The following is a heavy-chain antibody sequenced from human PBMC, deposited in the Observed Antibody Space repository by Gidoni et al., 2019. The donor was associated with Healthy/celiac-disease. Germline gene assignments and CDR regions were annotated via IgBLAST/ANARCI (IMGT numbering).Heavy chain of an antibody. CDR3: ARGAAIYDFWSGYLNNWFDP. CDR1: GGSISSGSYY. J-gene: IGHJ5*02. CDR2: IYTSGST. Sequence: QVQLQESGPGLVKPSQTLSLTCTVSGGSISSGSYYWRWIRQPAGKGLEWIGRIYTSGSTNYNPSLKSRVTISVDTSKNQFSLKLSSVTAADTAVYYCARGAAIYDFWSGYLNNWFDPWGQGTLVTVSS. V-gene: IGHV4-61*02. D-gene: IGHD3-3*01.